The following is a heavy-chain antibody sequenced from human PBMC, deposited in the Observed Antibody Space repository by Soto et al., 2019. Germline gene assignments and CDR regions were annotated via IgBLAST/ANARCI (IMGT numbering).Heavy chain of an antibody. CDR2: ISYDGSSK. CDR1: GFTFSTYA. V-gene: IGHV3-30-3*01. CDR3: AREVGAIAAAGVGGY. Sequence: QEQLVGSGGGVVQPGRSLRLSCAASGFTFSTYAMHWVRQAPGKGLEWVAIISYDGSSKFYEDSVKGRFTISRDNSKNTLYLQMNSLRDEDTAMYYCAREVGAIAAAGVGGYWGQGTLVTVSS. D-gene: IGHD6-25*01. J-gene: IGHJ4*02.